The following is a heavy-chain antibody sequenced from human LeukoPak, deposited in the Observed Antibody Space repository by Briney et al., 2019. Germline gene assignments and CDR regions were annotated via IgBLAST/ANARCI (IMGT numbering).Heavy chain of an antibody. V-gene: IGHV4-30-2*01. Sequence: SETLSLTCAVSGGSISSGGYSWSWIRQPPGKGLEWIGYIYHSGSTYYNPSLKSRVTISVDRSKNQFSLKLSSVTAADTAVYYCARGGYSYPPHYWGQGTLVTVSS. D-gene: IGHD5-18*01. CDR2: IYHSGST. CDR3: ARGGYSYPPHY. CDR1: GGSISSGGYS. J-gene: IGHJ4*02.